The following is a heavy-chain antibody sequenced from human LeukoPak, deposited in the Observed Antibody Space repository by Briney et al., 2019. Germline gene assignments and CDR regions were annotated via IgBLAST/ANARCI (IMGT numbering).Heavy chain of an antibody. Sequence: GGSLRLSCAASGFTFSSYAMSWVRQTPGKGLEWVSTLSGSGASTFYADSVKGRFTISRDKSKNTLYLQMNSLRAEDTALYYCAKGCGGNCYSSFDCWGQGALVTVSS. V-gene: IGHV3-23*01. CDR2: LSGSGAST. J-gene: IGHJ4*02. CDR1: GFTFSSYA. CDR3: AKGCGGNCYSSFDC. D-gene: IGHD2-21*02.